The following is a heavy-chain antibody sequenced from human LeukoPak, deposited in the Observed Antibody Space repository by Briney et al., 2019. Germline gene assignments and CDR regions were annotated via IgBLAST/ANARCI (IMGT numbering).Heavy chain of an antibody. D-gene: IGHD3-22*01. J-gene: IGHJ4*02. V-gene: IGHV4-59*01. CDR3: AGVNYYDSISEVPRFDY. CDR1: GGSISSYY. CDR2: IYYSGST. Sequence: NTSETLSLTCTVSGGSISSYYWSWIRQPPGKGLQWIGYIYYSGSTNYNPSLKSRVTISVDTSKNQFSLKLSSVTAADTAVYYCAGVNYYDSISEVPRFDYWGQGTLVTVSS.